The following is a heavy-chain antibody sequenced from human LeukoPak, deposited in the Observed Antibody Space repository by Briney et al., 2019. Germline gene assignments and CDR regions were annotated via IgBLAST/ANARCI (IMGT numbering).Heavy chain of an antibody. J-gene: IGHJ4*02. V-gene: IGHV3-30*03. CDR2: ISYDGTNK. D-gene: IGHD6-6*01. CDR1: GFTFSNYG. CDR3: AGIQRIAARLPL. Sequence: GRSLRLSCAASGFTFSNYGMRWVRQAPGKGLDWVALISYDGTNKYYADSVKGRFTISRDNSKNTLYLQMNSLRTEDTAVYYCAGIQRIAARLPLWGQGTLVTVSS.